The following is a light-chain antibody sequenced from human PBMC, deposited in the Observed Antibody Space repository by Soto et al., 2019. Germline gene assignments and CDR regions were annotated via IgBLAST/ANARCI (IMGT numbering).Light chain of an antibody. CDR3: SSYTSSSTWV. V-gene: IGLV2-14*01. Sequence: QSVLTQPASVSGSPGQSITMSCTGTSSDVGGYNYVSWYQQHPGKAPKLIIYEVSNRPSGVSNRFSGSKSANTASLTISGLQAEDEADYYCSSYTSSSTWVFGGGTKVTVL. J-gene: IGLJ3*02. CDR1: SSDVGGYNY. CDR2: EVS.